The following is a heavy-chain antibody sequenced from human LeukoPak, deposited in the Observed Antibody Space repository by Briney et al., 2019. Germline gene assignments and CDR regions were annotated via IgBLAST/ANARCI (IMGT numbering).Heavy chain of an antibody. CDR1: GFIFSDYY. CDR2: ITSSGRII. CDR3: ARVGYGSGSYGRFNFYYYMDV. Sequence: PGGSLRLSCAASGFIFSDYYMSWIRQAPGKGLEWVSNITSSGRIIYYADSVKGRFTISRDNAKNSLYLQMNSLRAEDTAVYYCARVGYGSGSYGRFNFYYYMDVWGKGTTVTLSS. V-gene: IGHV3-11*01. D-gene: IGHD3-10*01. J-gene: IGHJ6*03.